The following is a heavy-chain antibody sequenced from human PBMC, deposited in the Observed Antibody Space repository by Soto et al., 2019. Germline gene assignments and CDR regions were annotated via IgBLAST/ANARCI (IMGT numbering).Heavy chain of an antibody. J-gene: IGHJ4*02. V-gene: IGHV3-23*01. CDR1: GFTFSNYA. CDR3: AKVRPSIDY. Sequence: EVQLLESGGGLVQPGGSLRLSCAASGFTFSNYAMTWVRQAPGKGLEWVPTISGSGGSKYYADSVKGRFTVSRDNSKNTLYLQMNSLRAEDTAIYHCAKVRPSIDYWGQGTLVTVSS. CDR2: ISGSGGSK. D-gene: IGHD6-25*01.